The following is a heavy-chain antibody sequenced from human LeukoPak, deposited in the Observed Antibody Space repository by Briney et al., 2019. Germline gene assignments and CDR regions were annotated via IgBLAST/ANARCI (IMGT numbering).Heavy chain of an antibody. CDR3: ARAGVVTSLDY. CDR1: GGSISSYY. CDR2: LYYSGST. J-gene: IGHJ4*02. D-gene: IGHD4-23*01. Sequence: SETLSLTCTVSGGSISSYYWSWIRQPPGKGLEWIGYLYYSGSTNYNPSLKSRVTISVDTSKNQFSLKLSSVTAADTAVYYCARAGVVTSLDYWGQGTLVTVSS. V-gene: IGHV4-59*01.